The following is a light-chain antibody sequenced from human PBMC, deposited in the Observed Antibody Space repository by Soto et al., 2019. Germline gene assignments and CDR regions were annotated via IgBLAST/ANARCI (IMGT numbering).Light chain of an antibody. V-gene: IGLV2-14*01. CDR1: NSDVGIYDF. J-gene: IGLJ1*01. CDR2: EVS. Sequence: QSVLAQPASVSGTAGQSITISCTGSNSDVGIYDFVSWYQHHPGRAPKLIVSEVSHRPSGVSNRFSGSKSGNTASLTISGLQSGDEADYYCISYTSDDVRYVFGTGTKVTVL. CDR3: ISYTSDDVRYV.